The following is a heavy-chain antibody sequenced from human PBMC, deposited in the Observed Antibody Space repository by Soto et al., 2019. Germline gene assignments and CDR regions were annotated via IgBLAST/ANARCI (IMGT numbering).Heavy chain of an antibody. V-gene: IGHV3-9*01. CDR1: GFTFDDYA. D-gene: IGHD6-19*01. CDR3: AKDNGIAVAGNFDY. J-gene: IGHJ4*02. Sequence: EVQLVESGGGLVQPGRSLRLSCAASGFTFDDYAMHWVRQAPGKGLEWVSGISWNSGSIGYADSVKGRFTISRDNAKNSLYLQMNSLRAEDTALYYCAKDNGIAVAGNFDYWSQGTLVTVSS. CDR2: ISWNSGSI.